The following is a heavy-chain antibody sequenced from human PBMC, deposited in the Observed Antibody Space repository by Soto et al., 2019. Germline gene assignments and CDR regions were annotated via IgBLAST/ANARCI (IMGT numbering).Heavy chain of an antibody. V-gene: IGHV4-59*01. J-gene: IGHJ5*02. CDR1: GGSISSYY. CDR3: ARDLNWNDVGGGFDP. D-gene: IGHD1-1*01. Sequence: SETLSLTCTVSGGSISSYYWSWIRQPPGKGLEWIGYIYYSGSTNYNPSLKSRVTISVDTSKNQFSLKLSSVTAADTAVYYCARDLNWNDVGGGFDPWGQGTLVTVSS. CDR2: IYYSGST.